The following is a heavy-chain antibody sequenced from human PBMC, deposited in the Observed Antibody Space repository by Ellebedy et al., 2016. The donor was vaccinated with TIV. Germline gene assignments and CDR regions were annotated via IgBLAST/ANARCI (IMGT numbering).Heavy chain of an antibody. CDR2: IYYSGST. CDR3: AREAVAGEWFEP. CDR1: GGSISNSDYY. D-gene: IGHD6-19*01. V-gene: IGHV4-39*07. J-gene: IGHJ5*02. Sequence: MPGGSLRLSCTVSGGSISNSDYYWNWIRQHPGKGLEWIGSIYYSGSTHSNPSLKSRVTISVDTSKNQFSLKLRSVTAADPAVYYCAREAVAGEWFEPWGQGTLVTVSS.